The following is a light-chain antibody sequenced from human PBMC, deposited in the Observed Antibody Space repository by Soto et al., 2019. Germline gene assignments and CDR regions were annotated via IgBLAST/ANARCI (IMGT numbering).Light chain of an antibody. J-gene: IGKJ1*01. CDR3: QQYNSYSTWN. CDR2: KAS. V-gene: IGKV1-5*03. Sequence: DIQMTQSPSTLSASVGDRVTITCRASQSISSWLAWYQQKPGKAPKLLIYKASSLESGVPSRFSGSGSGTEFTLTISSLQPDDFATYYCQQYNSYSTWNFGQGTQVEIK. CDR1: QSISSW.